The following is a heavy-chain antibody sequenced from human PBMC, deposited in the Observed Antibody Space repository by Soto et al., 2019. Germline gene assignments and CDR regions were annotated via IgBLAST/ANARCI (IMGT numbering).Heavy chain of an antibody. CDR2: INHSGST. CDR1: GGSFSGYY. D-gene: IGHD3-16*02. CDR3: ARESGPMRDYVWGSYRQGGMDV. Sequence: SETLSLTCAAYGGSFSGYYWSWIRQPPGRGLEWIGEINHSGSTNYNPSLKSRVTISVDTSKNQFSLKLSSVTAADTAVYYCARESGPMRDYVWGSYRQGGMDVWGQGTTVTVSS. V-gene: IGHV4-34*01. J-gene: IGHJ6*02.